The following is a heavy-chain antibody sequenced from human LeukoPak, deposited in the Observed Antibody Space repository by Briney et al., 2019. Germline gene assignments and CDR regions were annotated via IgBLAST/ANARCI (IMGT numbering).Heavy chain of an antibody. CDR2: ISGSGGST. D-gene: IGHD6-13*01. J-gene: IGHJ4*02. Sequence: VXXAPGKGXXXVSAISGSGGSTYYADSLKGRFTISRDNSKNTLYLQMNSLRAEDTAVYYCAKGPRIAAAPDYWGQGTLVTVSS. V-gene: IGHV3-23*01. CDR3: AKGPRIAAAPDY.